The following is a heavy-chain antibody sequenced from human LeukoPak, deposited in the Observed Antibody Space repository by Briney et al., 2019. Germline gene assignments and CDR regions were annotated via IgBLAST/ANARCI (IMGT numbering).Heavy chain of an antibody. D-gene: IGHD3-22*01. CDR1: GYTFTSYG. V-gene: IGHV1-18*01. J-gene: IGHJ4*02. Sequence: ASVKVSCKASGYTFTSYGISWVRQAPGQGLEWMGWISAYNGNTNYAQKLQGRVTMTTDTSTSTAYMELRSLRSDDTAVYYCARETGGLYYYDSSGPADYWGQGTLVTVSP. CDR2: ISAYNGNT. CDR3: ARETGGLYYYDSSGPADY.